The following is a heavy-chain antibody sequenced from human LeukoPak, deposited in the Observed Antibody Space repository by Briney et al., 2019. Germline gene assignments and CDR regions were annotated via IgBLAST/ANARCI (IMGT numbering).Heavy chain of an antibody. Sequence: GRSLRLSCAASGFTFSSYGMHWVRQAPGKGLEWVAVISYDGSNKYYADSVKGRFTISRDNSKNTLYLQMNSLRAEDTAVYYCAKGSSYADTAMRSYFDYWGQGTLVTVSS. D-gene: IGHD5-18*01. CDR2: ISYDGSNK. CDR3: AKGSSYADTAMRSYFDY. V-gene: IGHV3-30*18. J-gene: IGHJ4*02. CDR1: GFTFSSYG.